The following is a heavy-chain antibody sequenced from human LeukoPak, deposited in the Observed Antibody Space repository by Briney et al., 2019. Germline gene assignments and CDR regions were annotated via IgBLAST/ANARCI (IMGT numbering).Heavy chain of an antibody. V-gene: IGHV4-4*07. Sequence: SETLSLTCTVSGGSISSYYWSWIRQPAGKGVEWIGRIYTSGSTNYNPSLKSRVTISVDKSKNQFSLKLSSVTAADTAVYYCARVNYYDSSGYYAYYYYMDVWGKGTTVTVSS. CDR2: IYTSGST. CDR1: GGSISSYY. J-gene: IGHJ6*03. D-gene: IGHD3-22*01. CDR3: ARVNYYDSSGYYAYYYYMDV.